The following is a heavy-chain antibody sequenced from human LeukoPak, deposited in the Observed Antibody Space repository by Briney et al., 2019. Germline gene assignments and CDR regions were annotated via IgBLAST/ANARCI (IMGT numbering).Heavy chain of an antibody. V-gene: IGHV4-39*01. CDR2: IYYSGST. D-gene: IGHD3-16*01. J-gene: IGHJ4*02. CDR3: SRSLGAGVPDY. CDR1: GGSINSSAYY. Sequence: SETLSLTCTVSGGSINSSAYYWGWIRQPPGKGLDWIGNIYYSGSTYYNPSLKSRITLSVDTSKNQFSLKLSSVTAADTAIYYCSRSLGAGVPDYWGQGTLVTVSS.